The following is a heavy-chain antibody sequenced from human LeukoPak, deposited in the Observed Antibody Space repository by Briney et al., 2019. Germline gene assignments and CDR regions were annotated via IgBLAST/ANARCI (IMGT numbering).Heavy chain of an antibody. D-gene: IGHD6-19*01. Sequence: ASVKVSCKASGYTFTSYYMHWVRQAPGQGLEWMGIINPSGGSTSYAQKFQGRVTMTRDTSTSTVYKELSSLRSEDTAVYYCASSLYSSGWVDYWGQGTLVTVSS. V-gene: IGHV1-46*01. CDR2: INPSGGST. CDR1: GYTFTSYY. CDR3: ASSLYSSGWVDY. J-gene: IGHJ4*02.